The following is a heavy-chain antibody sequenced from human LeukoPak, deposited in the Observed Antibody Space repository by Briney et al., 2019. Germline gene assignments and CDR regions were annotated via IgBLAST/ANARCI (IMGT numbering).Heavy chain of an antibody. CDR3: ARTTAAAGTSFDY. CDR1: GYSISGSNW. J-gene: IGHJ4*02. CDR2: IYYSGSI. Sequence: SETLSLTCAVSGYSISGSNWWGWIRQPPGKGLEWIGYIYYSGSIYYNPSLKSRVTMSVDTSKNQFSLKLSSVTAVDTAMYYCARTTAAAGTSFDYWGQGTLVTVSS. V-gene: IGHV4-28*05. D-gene: IGHD6-13*01.